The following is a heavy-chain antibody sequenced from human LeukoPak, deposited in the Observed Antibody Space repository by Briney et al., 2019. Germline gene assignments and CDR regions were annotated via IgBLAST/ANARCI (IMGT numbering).Heavy chain of an antibody. J-gene: IGHJ4*02. CDR3: ARSCDSSGYLDY. V-gene: IGHV1-46*03. CDR1: GYSFTSCY. Sequence: ASVKVSCKASGYSFTSCYVHFVRQAPGQGLVWMGIINPSDGGTTYAQKFQGRVTMTRDTSTTTVYMELSSPRSEDTAVYYCARSCDSSGYLDYWGQGTLVTVSS. D-gene: IGHD3-22*01. CDR2: INPSDGGT.